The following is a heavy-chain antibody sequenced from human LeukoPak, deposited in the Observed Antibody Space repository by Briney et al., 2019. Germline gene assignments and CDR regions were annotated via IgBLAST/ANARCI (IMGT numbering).Heavy chain of an antibody. J-gene: IGHJ4*02. Sequence: SQTLSLTCAISGDSVSTNSAAWNWIRQSPSRGLEWLGRTYYRSKWYNDYGVSVKSRITINPDTSKSQFSLQLNSVTPEDTAVYYCARGGIGYCTSTSCSFDSWGQGTLVTVSS. CDR3: ARGGIGYCTSTSCSFDS. CDR1: GDSVSTNSAA. CDR2: TYYRSKWYN. V-gene: IGHV6-1*01. D-gene: IGHD2-2*01.